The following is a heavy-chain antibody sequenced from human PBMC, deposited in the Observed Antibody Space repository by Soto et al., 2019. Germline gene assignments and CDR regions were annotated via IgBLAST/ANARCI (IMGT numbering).Heavy chain of an antibody. V-gene: IGHV1-69*01. CDR2: IVPFFGRA. D-gene: IGHD3-3*01. CDR3: ARSSGGEPIGVSVRGPVFDP. J-gene: IGHJ5*02. CDR1: GGTFSNFA. Sequence: QVHLVQSGAEVKKPGSSVTVSCKASGGTFSNFAITWVRQAPGQGLEWVGGIVPFFGRADYARKFEGRVTISADASTKIGYLELRGLRPDDTAIYFCARSSGGEPIGVSVRGPVFDPWGQGTLVTVS.